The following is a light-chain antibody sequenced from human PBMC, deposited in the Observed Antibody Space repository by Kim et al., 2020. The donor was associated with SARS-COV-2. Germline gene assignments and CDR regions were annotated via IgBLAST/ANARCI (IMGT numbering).Light chain of an antibody. CDR3: QQYDKSPYT. Sequence: EIVLTQSPATLSLSPGERATLSCGANQSINSNYLTWYQQKPGLAPRLLIYDASTRATGIPDRFSGSGSGTDFTLTVSRLEPEDFAVYYCQQYDKSPYTFGQGTKLEI. J-gene: IGKJ2*01. CDR2: DAS. CDR1: QSINSNY. V-gene: IGKV3D-20*01.